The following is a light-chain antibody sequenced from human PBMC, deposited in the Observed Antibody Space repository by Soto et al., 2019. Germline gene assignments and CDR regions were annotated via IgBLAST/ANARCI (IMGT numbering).Light chain of an antibody. Sequence: DIQMTQSPSSLSASVGDRVTITCRASQSISSYLNWYQEKPGKAPKLLIYGASSLQSGVPSRFSGSRSGTDFTLTISSLQPEDFATYYCQQSYSTPYTFGQGTKLEIK. J-gene: IGKJ2*01. CDR2: GAS. CDR3: QQSYSTPYT. CDR1: QSISSY. V-gene: IGKV1-39*01.